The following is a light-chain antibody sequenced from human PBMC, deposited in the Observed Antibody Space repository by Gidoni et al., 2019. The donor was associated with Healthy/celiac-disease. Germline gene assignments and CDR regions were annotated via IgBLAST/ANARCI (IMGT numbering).Light chain of an antibody. CDR3: QQYGSSLGT. Sequence: ENVLTQSPGTLSLSPGESATLSCRASQSVSSSYLAWYQQKPGQAPRLLIYGASSRATGIPDRFSGSGSGTDFTLTISRLEPEDFAVYYCQQYGSSLGTFGQGTKLEIK. V-gene: IGKV3-20*01. J-gene: IGKJ2*01. CDR1: QSVSSSY. CDR2: GAS.